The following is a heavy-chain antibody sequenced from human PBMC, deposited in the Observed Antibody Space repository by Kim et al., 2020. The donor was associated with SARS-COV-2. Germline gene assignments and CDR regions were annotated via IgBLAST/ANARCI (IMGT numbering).Heavy chain of an antibody. CDR1: GYTFTSYY. CDR2: INPSGGST. J-gene: IGHJ6*02. V-gene: IGHV1-46*01. Sequence: ASVKVSCKASGYTFTSYYMHWVRQAPGQGLEWMGIINPSGGSTSYAQKFQGRVTMTRDTSTSTVYMELSSLRSEDTAVYYCARAPYDILTGYYIAVENYGMDVWGQGTTVTVSS. D-gene: IGHD3-9*01. CDR3: ARAPYDILTGYYIAVENYGMDV.